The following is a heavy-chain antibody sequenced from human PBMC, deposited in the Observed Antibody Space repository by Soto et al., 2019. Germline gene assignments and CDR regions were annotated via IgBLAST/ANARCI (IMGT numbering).Heavy chain of an antibody. CDR2: ISAYNGNT. J-gene: IGHJ3*02. D-gene: IGHD6-13*01. V-gene: IGHV1-18*01. Sequence: ASVKVSCKASGYTFTSYGISWVRQAPGQGLEWMGWISAYNGNTNYAQKLQGRVTMTTDTSASTAYMELRSLRSDDTAVYYCAGDRPNSSPSDAFDIWGQGTMVTVSS. CDR1: GYTFTSYG. CDR3: AGDRPNSSPSDAFDI.